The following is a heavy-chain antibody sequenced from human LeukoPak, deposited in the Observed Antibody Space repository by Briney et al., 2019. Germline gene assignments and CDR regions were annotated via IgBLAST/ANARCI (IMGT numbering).Heavy chain of an antibody. D-gene: IGHD1-20*01. J-gene: IGHJ3*02. CDR2: IYYSGST. CDR3: XXXXXXXXGGPINWRDAFDI. V-gene: IGHV4-39*07. CDR1: GGSISSSSYY. Sequence: PSETLSLTCTVSGGSISSSSYYWGWIRQPPGKGLEWIGSIYYSGSTYYNPSLKSRVTISVDKSKNQFSLKLSSVTAAYTAVYYXXXXXXXXXGGPINWRDAFDIWGQGTMGTVSS.